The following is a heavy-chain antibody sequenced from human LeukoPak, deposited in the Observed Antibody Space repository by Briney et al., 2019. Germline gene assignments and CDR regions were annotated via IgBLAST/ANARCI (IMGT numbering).Heavy chain of an antibody. V-gene: IGHV3-11*04. CDR2: ISSSGSTI. Sequence: GGSLRLSCAASGFTFSDYYMSWIRQAPGKGLEWVSYISSSGSTIYYADSVKGRFTISRDNAKNSLYLQMNSLRVEDTAVYYCARVGAVGGVFRAFDIWGQGTMVTVSS. J-gene: IGHJ3*02. CDR3: ARVGAVGGVFRAFDI. CDR1: GFTFSDYY. D-gene: IGHD3-16*01.